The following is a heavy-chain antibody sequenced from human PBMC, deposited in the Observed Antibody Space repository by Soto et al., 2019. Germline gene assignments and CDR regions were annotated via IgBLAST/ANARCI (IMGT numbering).Heavy chain of an antibody. D-gene: IGHD6-6*01. J-gene: IGHJ6*03. CDR3: ARGRGIAARPGYYYYYYYMDV. Sequence: PSETLSLTCAVYGGSFSGYYWSWIRQPPGKGLEWIGEINHSGSTNYNPSLKSRVTISVDTSKNQFSLKLSSVTAADTAVYYCARGRGIAARPGYYYYYYYMDVWGKGTTVTVSS. CDR2: INHSGST. CDR1: GGSFSGYY. V-gene: IGHV4-34*01.